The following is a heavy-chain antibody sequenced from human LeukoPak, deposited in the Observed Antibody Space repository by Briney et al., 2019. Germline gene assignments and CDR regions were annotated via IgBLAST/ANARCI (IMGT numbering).Heavy chain of an antibody. D-gene: IGHD2-21*01. CDR3: ASYFFSVDY. CDR2: IYYSGST. J-gene: IGHJ4*02. CDR1: GGSISSSSYY. Sequence: SETLSLTCTVSGGSISSSSYYWGWIRQPPGKGLEWIGSIYYSGSTYYNPSLKSRVTISVDTSKNQFSLKLSSVTAADTAVYYCASYFFSVDYWGQGTLVTVSS. V-gene: IGHV4-39*01.